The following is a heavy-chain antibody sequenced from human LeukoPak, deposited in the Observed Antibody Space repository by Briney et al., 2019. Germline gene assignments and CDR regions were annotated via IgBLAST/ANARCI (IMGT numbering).Heavy chain of an antibody. CDR2: IYYSGST. Sequence: SETLSLTCTVSGGSISSYYWSWIRQPPGKGLEWIGYIYYSGSTNYNPSLKSRVTISVDTSKHQFSLKLSSVTAADTAVYYCARDKSIADDAFDIWGQGTMVTVSS. V-gene: IGHV4-59*01. J-gene: IGHJ3*02. CDR1: GGSISSYY. D-gene: IGHD6-13*01. CDR3: ARDKSIADDAFDI.